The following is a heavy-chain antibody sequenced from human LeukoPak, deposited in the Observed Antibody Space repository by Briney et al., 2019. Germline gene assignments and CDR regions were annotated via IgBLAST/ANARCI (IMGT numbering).Heavy chain of an antibody. CDR1: GGSISSGGYS. V-gene: IGHV4-30-2*01. D-gene: IGHD6-13*01. CDR3: ARALYSSSLDY. Sequence: SETLSLTCSVSGGSISSGGYSWSWIRQPPGKGLEWIGYIYHSGSTYYNPSLKSRVTISVDRSKNQFSLKLSSVTAADTAVYYCARALYSSSLDYWGQGTLVTVSS. J-gene: IGHJ4*02. CDR2: IYHSGST.